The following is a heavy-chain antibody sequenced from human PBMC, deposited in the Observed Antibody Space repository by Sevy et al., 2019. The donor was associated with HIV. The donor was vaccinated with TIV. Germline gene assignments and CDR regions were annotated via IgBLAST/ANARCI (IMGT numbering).Heavy chain of an antibody. D-gene: IGHD3-9*01. CDR3: TTALNVLRYFDPLTHDAFDI. Sequence: GGSLRLSCAASGFTFSNAWMSWVRQAPGKGLEWVGRIKSKTDGGTTDDAAPVKGRFTISRDDSKNTLYLQMNSLKTEDTAVYYCTTALNVLRYFDPLTHDAFDIWGQGTMVTVSS. CDR1: GFTFSNAW. CDR2: IKSKTDGGTT. V-gene: IGHV3-15*01. J-gene: IGHJ3*02.